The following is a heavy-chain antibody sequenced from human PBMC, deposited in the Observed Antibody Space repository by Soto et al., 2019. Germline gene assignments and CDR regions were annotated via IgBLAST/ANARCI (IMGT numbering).Heavy chain of an antibody. CDR1: GFTFNTYS. CDR3: ARAGGTTVTGLWHFDS. V-gene: IGHV3-33*01. J-gene: IGHJ4*02. CDR2: IWYDGTQK. D-gene: IGHD4-17*01. Sequence: GGSLRLSCEASGFTFNTYSMHWVRQPPGKGLEWLAAIWYDGTQKYYADSVKGRFIISRDNSKKTLYLEMNSLRAEDTAVYYCARAGGTTVTGLWHFDSWGQGTLVTSPQ.